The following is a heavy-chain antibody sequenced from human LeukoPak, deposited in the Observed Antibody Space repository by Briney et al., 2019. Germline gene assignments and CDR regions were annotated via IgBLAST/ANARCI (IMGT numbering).Heavy chain of an antibody. V-gene: IGHV3-11*01. D-gene: IGHD6-19*01. Sequence: GGSLRLSCAASGFTFSDYYMSWIRQAPGKGLEWVSYISSSGSTIYYADSVKGRFTISKDNAKNSLYLQMNSLRAEDTAVYYCARDTLYSSGWYDYWGQGTLVTVSS. CDR3: ARDTLYSSGWYDY. CDR2: ISSSGSTI. CDR1: GFTFSDYY. J-gene: IGHJ4*02.